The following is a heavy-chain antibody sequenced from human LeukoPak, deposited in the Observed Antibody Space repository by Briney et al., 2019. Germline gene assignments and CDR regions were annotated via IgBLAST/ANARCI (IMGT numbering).Heavy chain of an antibody. D-gene: IGHD3-22*01. Sequence: SETLSLTCAVYGGSFSGYYWSWIRQPPGKGLEWIGEINHSGSTNYNPSLKSRVTISVDTSKNQFSLKLSSVTAADTAVYYCARVPYYYDSSGYYYHEADAFDIWGQGTMVTVSS. J-gene: IGHJ3*02. CDR1: GGSFSGYY. CDR3: ARVPYYYDSSGYYYHEADAFDI. CDR2: INHSGST. V-gene: IGHV4-34*01.